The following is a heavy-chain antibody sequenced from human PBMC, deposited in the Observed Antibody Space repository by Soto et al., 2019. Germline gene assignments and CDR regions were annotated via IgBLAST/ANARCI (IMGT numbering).Heavy chain of an antibody. CDR1: GGSISSSNW. J-gene: IGHJ6*02. CDR2: IYHSGST. D-gene: IGHD3-10*01. V-gene: IGHV4-4*02. Sequence: SETLSLTCAVPGGSISSSNWWSWVRQPPGEGLEWIGEIYHSGSTNYNPSLKSRVTISVDKSKNQFSLKLSSVTAADTAVYYCARDRLTMVRGVIYYYYGMDVWGQGXTVTVSS. CDR3: ARDRLTMVRGVIYYYYGMDV.